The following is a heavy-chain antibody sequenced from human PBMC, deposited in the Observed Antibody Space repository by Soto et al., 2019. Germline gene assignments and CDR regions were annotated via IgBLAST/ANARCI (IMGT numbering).Heavy chain of an antibody. V-gene: IGHV1-2*02. CDR3: ARTYCNSNSCHNLFDS. CDR1: GYIFTGYY. D-gene: IGHD2-2*01. Sequence: ASVKVSCKASGYIFTGYYINWVRQAPGQGLEWMGWINPNSGDTSYAQKFQGRVTMTTDTSISTAYMELSRLRSDDTAVYYCARTYCNSNSCHNLFDSWGQGTLVTVSS. CDR2: INPNSGDT. J-gene: IGHJ5*01.